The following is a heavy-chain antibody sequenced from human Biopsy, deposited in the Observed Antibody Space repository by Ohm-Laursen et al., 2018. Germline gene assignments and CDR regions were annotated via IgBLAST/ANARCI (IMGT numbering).Heavy chain of an antibody. J-gene: IGHJ2*01. V-gene: IGHV4-59*12. CDR1: GGPIDSYY. Sequence: TLSLTCAVSGGPIDSYYWSWIRQPPGKALEWIGYIYFTGRTSYNPSLKSRVTMSVNTSKKQFSLRLSSVTAADTAVYYYASAGYNPDWNFDLWGRGTRVTVPS. CDR3: ASAGYNPDWNFDL. CDR2: IYFTGRT. D-gene: IGHD5-24*01.